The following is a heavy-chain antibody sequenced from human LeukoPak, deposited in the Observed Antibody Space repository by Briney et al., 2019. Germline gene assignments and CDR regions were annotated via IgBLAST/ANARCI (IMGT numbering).Heavy chain of an antibody. CDR1: GGSFSGYY. J-gene: IGHJ4*02. D-gene: IGHD2-2*01. V-gene: IGHV4-34*01. Sequence: SETLSLTCAVYGGSFSGYYWSWVRQPPGKGLEWIGEINHSGSTNYNPSLKSRVTISVDTSKNQFSLKLSSVTAADTAVYYCARVSAAMVSYDYWGQGTLVTVSS. CDR3: ARVSAAMVSYDY. CDR2: INHSGST.